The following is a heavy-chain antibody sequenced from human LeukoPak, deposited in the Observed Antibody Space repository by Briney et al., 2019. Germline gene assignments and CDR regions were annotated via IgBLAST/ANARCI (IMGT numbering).Heavy chain of an antibody. D-gene: IGHD5-12*01. J-gene: IGHJ4*02. CDR2: ISDSGTTM. CDR1: GLTFSSYE. CDR3: ARAERFNSGYYGIKPPLDY. Sequence: GGSLRLSCAASGLTFSSYEMKCVRQAPGEGLEWVSYISDSGTTMYCADSVKGRFTISRDNAKNSLYLQMNSLRAEDTAAYYCARAERFNSGYYGIKPPLDYWGQGTLVTVSS. V-gene: IGHV3-48*03.